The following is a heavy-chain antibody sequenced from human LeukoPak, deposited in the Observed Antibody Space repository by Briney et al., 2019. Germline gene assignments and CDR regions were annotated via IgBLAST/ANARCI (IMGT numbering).Heavy chain of an antibody. J-gene: IGHJ4*02. V-gene: IGHV3-74*01. CDR3: ARGDGVVMNY. Sequence: GGSLRLSCEGSGDSWMHWVRQVPGKGLVWVSRIKTDGSSTSYADSVEGRFTISRDNAENTLYLQMNSLRAEDTAVYYCARGDGVVMNYWGQGTLVTVSS. CDR1: GDSW. CDR2: IKTDGSST. D-gene: IGHD3-3*01.